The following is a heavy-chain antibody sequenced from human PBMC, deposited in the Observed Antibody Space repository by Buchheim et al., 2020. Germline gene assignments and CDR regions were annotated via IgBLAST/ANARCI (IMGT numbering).Heavy chain of an antibody. Sequence: QVHLVESGGGLVKPGGSLRLSCAASGFTFSDYYMSWIRQAPGKGLEWVSYISSGDRTIYFAASVKGRFTISRDNAMNSLYLQMNSLRDEDTAVYYCARCRGAATGTAYYGMDVWGQGTT. CDR3: ARCRGAATGTAYYGMDV. V-gene: IGHV3-11*01. D-gene: IGHD6-13*01. J-gene: IGHJ6*02. CDR2: ISSGDRTI. CDR1: GFTFSDYY.